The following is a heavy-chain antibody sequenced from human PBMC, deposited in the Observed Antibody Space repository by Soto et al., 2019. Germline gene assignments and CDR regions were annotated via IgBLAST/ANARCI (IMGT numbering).Heavy chain of an antibody. Sequence: QVQLVQSGAEVKKPGASVKVSCKATGYTFTTYDINWVRQATGQGLEWMGWMNPNSGDTGYAQKFQGRVTMTRDTXXXXXXXXXXXXXXXXXXXXXXVRGLEWLRNYWGQGTLVTVSS. D-gene: IGHD5-12*01. J-gene: IGHJ4*02. CDR3: VRGLEWLRNY. CDR2: MNPNSGDT. V-gene: IGHV1-8*01. CDR1: GYTFTTYD.